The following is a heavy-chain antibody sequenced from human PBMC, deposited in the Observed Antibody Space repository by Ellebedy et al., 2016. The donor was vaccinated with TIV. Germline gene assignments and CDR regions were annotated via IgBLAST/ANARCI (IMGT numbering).Heavy chain of an antibody. Sequence: SETLSLTXTVSGGSISSSSYYWGWIRQPPGKGLEWIGSIYYSGSTYYNPSLKSRVTISVDTSKNQFSLKLSSVTAADTAVYYCARLRTRWLDNSGYWGQGTLVTVSS. D-gene: IGHD5-24*01. CDR1: GGSISSSSYY. CDR2: IYYSGST. CDR3: ARLRTRWLDNSGY. J-gene: IGHJ4*02. V-gene: IGHV4-39*01.